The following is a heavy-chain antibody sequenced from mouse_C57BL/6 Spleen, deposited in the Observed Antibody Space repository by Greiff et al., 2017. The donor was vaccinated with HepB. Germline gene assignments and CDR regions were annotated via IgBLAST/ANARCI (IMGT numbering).Heavy chain of an antibody. Sequence: VQLKESGPGLVKPSQSLSLTCSVTGYSMTSGYYWNWIRQFPGNKLEWMGYISYDGSNNYNPSLKNRISITRDTSKNQFFLKLNSVTTEDTATYYCARGDYYGSSLDYWGQGTTLTVSS. J-gene: IGHJ2*01. CDR2: ISYDGSN. CDR3: ARGDYYGSSLDY. V-gene: IGHV3-6*01. D-gene: IGHD1-1*01. CDR1: GYSMTSGYY.